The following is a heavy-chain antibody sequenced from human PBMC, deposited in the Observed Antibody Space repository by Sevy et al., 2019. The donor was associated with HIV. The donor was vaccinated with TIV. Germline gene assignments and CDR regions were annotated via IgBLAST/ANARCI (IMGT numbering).Heavy chain of an antibody. J-gene: IGHJ4*02. CDR3: ARDLGSGWFPLDY. V-gene: IGHV3-33*01. CDR1: GFTFRSFD. CDR2: IYYDGRSK. D-gene: IGHD6-19*01. Sequence: GSLRLSCAASGFTFRSFDMHWVRQAPGKGPEWVALIYYDGRSKYYADSVKGRFTISRDNSDNTLYLQMNNLGAEDTAVYYCARDLGSGWFPLDYWGQRTLVTVSS.